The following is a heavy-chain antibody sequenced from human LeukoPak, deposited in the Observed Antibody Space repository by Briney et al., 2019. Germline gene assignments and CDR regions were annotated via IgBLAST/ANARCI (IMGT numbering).Heavy chain of an antibody. D-gene: IGHD2-2*01. J-gene: IGHJ6*02. CDR1: GYTFTGYY. CDR2: TNPNSGGT. V-gene: IGHV1-2*04. Sequence: ASVKVSCKASGYTFTGYYMHWVRQAPGQGLEWMGWTNPNSGGTNYAQKFQGWVTMTRDTSISTAYMELSRLRSDDTAVYYCARARDIVVVPAALGYGMDVWGQGTTVTVSS. CDR3: ARARDIVVVPAALGYGMDV.